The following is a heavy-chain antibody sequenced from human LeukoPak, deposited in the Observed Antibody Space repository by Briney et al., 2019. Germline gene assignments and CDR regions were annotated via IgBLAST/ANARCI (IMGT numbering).Heavy chain of an antibody. CDR2: ISYDGSNK. J-gene: IGHJ4*02. D-gene: IGHD3-3*01. CDR1: GFTFSSYG. CDR3: AKDQANYDFWSGYQRYYFDY. V-gene: IGHV3-30*18. Sequence: GGSLRLSCAASGFTFSSYGMHWVRQAPGKGLEWVAVISYDGSNKYYADSVKGRFTISRDNSKNTLYLQMNSLRAEDTAVYYCAKDQANYDFWSGYQRYYFDYWGQGTLVTVSS.